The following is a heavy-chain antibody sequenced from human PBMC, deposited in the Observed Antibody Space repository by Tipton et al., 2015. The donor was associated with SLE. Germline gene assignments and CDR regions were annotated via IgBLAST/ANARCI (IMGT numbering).Heavy chain of an antibody. CDR3: ARGVEDFGVVINIWFDP. J-gene: IGHJ5*02. CDR2: IYYSGST. V-gene: IGHV4-59*01. CDR1: GGSISSYY. D-gene: IGHD3-3*01. Sequence: LTCTVSGGSISSYYWSWIRQPPGKGLEWIGYIYYSGSTNYNPSLKSRVTISVDTSKNQFSLKLSSVTAADTAVYYCARGVEDFGVVINIWFDPWGQGTLVTVSS.